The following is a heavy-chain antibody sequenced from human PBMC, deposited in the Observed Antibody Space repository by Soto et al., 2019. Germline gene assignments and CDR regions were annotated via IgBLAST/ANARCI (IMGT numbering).Heavy chain of an antibody. J-gene: IGHJ4*02. CDR1: VNNFTASA. CDR2: INAGNGNT. D-gene: IGHD6-19*01. CDR3: ARAVAVAADFDY. Sequence: ASVKVSCKASVNNFTASAMHWVRQAPGQRLEWMGWINAGNGNTKYSQKFQGRVTITRDTSASTAYMELSSLRSEDTAVYYCARAVAVAADFDYWGQGTLVTVSS. V-gene: IGHV1-3*01.